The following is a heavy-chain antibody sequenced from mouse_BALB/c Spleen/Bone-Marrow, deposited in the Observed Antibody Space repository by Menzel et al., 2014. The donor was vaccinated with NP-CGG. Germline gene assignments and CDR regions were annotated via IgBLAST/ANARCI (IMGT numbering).Heavy chain of an antibody. J-gene: IGHJ4*01. V-gene: IGHV7-3*02. Sequence: EVQRVESGGGLVQPGGSLRLSCATSGFTFTDYYMSWVRQPPGKALEWLGFIRNKANGYTTEYSASVKGRFTISRDNSQSILYLQMNTLRAEDNATYYCARDDYYAMDYWGQGTSVTVSS. CDR3: ARDDYYAMDY. CDR1: GFTFTDYY. CDR2: IRNKANGYTT.